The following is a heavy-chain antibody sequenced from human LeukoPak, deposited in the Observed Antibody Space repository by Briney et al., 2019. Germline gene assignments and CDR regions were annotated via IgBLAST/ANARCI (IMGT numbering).Heavy chain of an antibody. CDR1: VCSISNYY. CDR2: IYYTGST. V-gene: IGHV4-59*01. D-gene: IGHD5-24*01. Sequence: SETLSLTCTVSVCSISNYYWSWIRQPPGKGLEWIGFIYYTGSTDYNPSLKSRVTISVDTSKNQFSLKLSSVTAADTAVYYCARGRWLQLPDRWGQGTLVTVSS. CDR3: ARGRWLQLPDR. J-gene: IGHJ4*02.